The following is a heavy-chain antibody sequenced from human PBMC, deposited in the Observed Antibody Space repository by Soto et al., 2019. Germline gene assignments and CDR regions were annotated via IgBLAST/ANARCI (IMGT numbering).Heavy chain of an antibody. D-gene: IGHD3-3*01. CDR2: IYYSGST. J-gene: IGHJ5*02. CDR3: AGQSITIFGVVITNWFDP. CDR1: GGSISSSSYY. Sequence: SETLSLTCTVSGGSISSSSYYWGWIRQPPGKGLEWIGSIYYSGSTYYNPSLKSRVTISVDTSKNQFSLKLSSVTAADTAVYYCAGQSITIFGVVITNWFDPWGQGTLVTVSS. V-gene: IGHV4-39*01.